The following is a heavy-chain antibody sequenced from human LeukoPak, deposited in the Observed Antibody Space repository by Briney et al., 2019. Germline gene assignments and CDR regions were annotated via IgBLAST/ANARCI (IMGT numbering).Heavy chain of an antibody. CDR1: GGSFSGYY. CDR3: ARGKGFRGCSGYLDY. CDR2: INHSGST. V-gene: IGHV4-34*01. J-gene: IGHJ4*02. Sequence: SETLSLTCAVYGGSFSGYYWSWIRQPPGKGLEWIGEINHSGSTNYNPSLKSRVTISVDTSKNQFSLKLSSVTAADTAVYYCARGKGFRGCSGYLDYWGPGTLVTVSS. D-gene: IGHD5-12*01.